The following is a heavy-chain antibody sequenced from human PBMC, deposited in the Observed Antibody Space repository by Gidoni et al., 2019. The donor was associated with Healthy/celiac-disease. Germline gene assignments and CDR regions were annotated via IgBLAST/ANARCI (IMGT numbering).Heavy chain of an antibody. Sequence: EVQLVESGGGLVQPGGSLRLSCAASGFTFSSYEMNWVRQAPGKGLEWVSYISSSGSTIYYADSVKGRFTISRDNAKNSLYLQMNSLRAEDTAVYYCARTVPAAMPGGYYYYGMDVWGQGTTVTVSS. CDR3: ARTVPAAMPGGYYYYGMDV. CDR1: GFTFSSYE. J-gene: IGHJ6*02. CDR2: ISSSGSTI. D-gene: IGHD2-2*01. V-gene: IGHV3-48*03.